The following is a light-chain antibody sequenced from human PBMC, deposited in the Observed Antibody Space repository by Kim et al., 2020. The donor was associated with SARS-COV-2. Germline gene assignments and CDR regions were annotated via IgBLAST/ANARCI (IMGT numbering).Light chain of an antibody. Sequence: EIVMTQSPATLSVSPGERATLPCRTSQSVSTNLAWYQQKPGQAPRLLIYGTPTRATGIPPRFSGSGSGTEFTLTISSLQFEDFAIYYCQQYNRWPPYIFGQGTKLEI. V-gene: IGKV3-15*01. CDR1: QSVSTN. J-gene: IGKJ2*01. CDR3: QQYNRWPPYI. CDR2: GTP.